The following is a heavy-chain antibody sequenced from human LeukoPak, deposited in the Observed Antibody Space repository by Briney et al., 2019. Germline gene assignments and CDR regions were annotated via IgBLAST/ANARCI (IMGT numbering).Heavy chain of an antibody. CDR3: AKDQEGYHRPIDY. D-gene: IGHD5-24*01. CDR1: GLTFNIYD. CDR2: ISAGGGSK. Sequence: GGSLRLSCAASGLTFNIYDMHWVRQAPGKGLEWVSVISAGGGSKDYADSVKGRFSISRDNSKNTLFLQMNSLRAEDSAIYYCAKDQEGYHRPIDYWGQGTLVTVSS. V-gene: IGHV3-23*01. J-gene: IGHJ4*02.